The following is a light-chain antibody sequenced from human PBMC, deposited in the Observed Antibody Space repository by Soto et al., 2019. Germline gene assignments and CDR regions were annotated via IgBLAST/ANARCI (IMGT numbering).Light chain of an antibody. CDR1: QSVSSN. V-gene: IGKV3-15*01. J-gene: IGKJ1*01. CDR2: GAS. CDR3: QQYNNWPRT. Sequence: EIVMNQSAAALSVSPGERATLSCRASQSVSSNLAWYQQKPGQAPRLLIYGASTRATGIPARFSGSGSGTEFTLTISSLQSEDFAVYYCQQYNNWPRTFGQGTKVDIK.